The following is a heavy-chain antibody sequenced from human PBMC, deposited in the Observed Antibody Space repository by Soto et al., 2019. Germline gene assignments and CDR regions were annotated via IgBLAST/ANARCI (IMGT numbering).Heavy chain of an antibody. Sequence: QVQLQESGPGLVKPSQTLSLTCTVSGGSISSGTYYWNWTRQLPGKGLEWIGCIHPSGSTHYNPSLKSRVSISHDTSKHQFYLKVSSVTAADTAMYYCARGQDYIKTGYWGQGTLLTVSS. CDR1: GGSISSGTYY. J-gene: IGHJ4*02. CDR3: ARGQDYIKTGY. CDR2: IHPSGST. V-gene: IGHV4-31*03. D-gene: IGHD4-4*01.